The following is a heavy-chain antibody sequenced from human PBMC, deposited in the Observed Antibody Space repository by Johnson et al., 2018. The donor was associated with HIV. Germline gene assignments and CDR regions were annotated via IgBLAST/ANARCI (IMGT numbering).Heavy chain of an antibody. J-gene: IGHJ3*02. CDR3: AREGALGAYDAFDI. CDR2: ISYDGSNK. Sequence: QVQLVESGGGVVQPGRSLRLSCAASGFTFSSYAMHWVRQAPGKGLEWVAVISYDGSNKYYADSLKGQLPISRDNSKNTLYLQMKSLRAEDTAVYYCAREGALGAYDAFDIWGQGTMVTVSS. V-gene: IGHV3-30*04. CDR1: GFTFSSYA. D-gene: IGHD3-10*01.